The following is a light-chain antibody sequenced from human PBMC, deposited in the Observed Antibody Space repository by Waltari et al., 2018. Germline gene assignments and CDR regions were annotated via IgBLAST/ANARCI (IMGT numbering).Light chain of an antibody. J-gene: IGKJ1*01. CDR3: QQYNTYPLT. CDR1: QNINSW. V-gene: IGKV1-5*03. Sequence: DIQMTQSPSTLSASVGDRVNITCRASQNINSWFAWYQQKPGKAPKFLIYKSSSLESGVPSRFSGSGSVTEFTLTISSLHPDDFGTYYCQQYNTYPLTFGQGTKVEIK. CDR2: KSS.